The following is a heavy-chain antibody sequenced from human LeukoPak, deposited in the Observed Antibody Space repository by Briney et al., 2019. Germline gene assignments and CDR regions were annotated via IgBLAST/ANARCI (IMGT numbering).Heavy chain of an antibody. CDR2: ISSSGSTI. J-gene: IGHJ6*03. CDR3: ARGCSSTSCYYYYYYYYMDV. Sequence: GGSLRLSCAASGFTFSDYYMSWIRQAPGKGLEWVSYISSSGSTIYYADSVKGRFTISRDNAENSLYLQMNSLRAEDTAVYYCARGCSSTSCYYYYYYYYMDVWGKGTTVTVSS. CDR1: GFTFSDYY. D-gene: IGHD2-2*01. V-gene: IGHV3-11*04.